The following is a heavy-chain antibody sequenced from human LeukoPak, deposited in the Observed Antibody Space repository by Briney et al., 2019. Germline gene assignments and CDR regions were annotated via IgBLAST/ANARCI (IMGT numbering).Heavy chain of an antibody. CDR3: ARHFWPPRWITMVRGRTRSAFDI. CDR2: IYYSGST. D-gene: IGHD3-10*01. J-gene: IGHJ3*02. CDR1: GGSISSSSYY. V-gene: IGHV4-39*01. Sequence: SETLSLTCTVSGGSISSSSYYWGWIRQPPGKGLEWIGSIYYSGSTYYNPSLKSRVTISVDTSKNQFSLKLSSVTAADTAVYYCARHFWPPRWITMVRGRTRSAFDIWGQGTMVTVSS.